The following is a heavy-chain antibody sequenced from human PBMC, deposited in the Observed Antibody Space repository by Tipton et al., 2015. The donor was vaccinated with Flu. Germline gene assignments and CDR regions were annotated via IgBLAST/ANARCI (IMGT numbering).Heavy chain of an antibody. CDR1: GGSISSSSYY. CDR2: IYYSGST. J-gene: IGHJ3*02. CDR3: ASLVVAATVFAFDI. D-gene: IGHD2-15*01. Sequence: TLSLTCTVSGGSISSSSYYWGWIRQPPGKGLEWIGSIYYSGSTNYNPSLKSRVTISVDTSKNQFSLKLSSVTAADTAVYYCASLVVAATVFAFDIWGQGTMVTVSS. V-gene: IGHV4-39*07.